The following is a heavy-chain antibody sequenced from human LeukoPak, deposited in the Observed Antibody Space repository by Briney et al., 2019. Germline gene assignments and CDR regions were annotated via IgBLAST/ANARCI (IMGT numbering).Heavy chain of an antibody. D-gene: IGHD1-26*01. V-gene: IGHV3-23*01. J-gene: IGHJ4*02. CDR2: VNDNGAAT. CDR1: GFTFSNYA. CDR3: AKLPGSYSGDLFDY. Sequence: PGGSLRLSCAASGFTFSNYAMSWVRQAPGKGLKWVATVNDNGAATYYADSVKGRFTISRDNSKNTLYLQMNSLRAEDTAVYYCAKLPGSYSGDLFDYWGQGTLVTVSS.